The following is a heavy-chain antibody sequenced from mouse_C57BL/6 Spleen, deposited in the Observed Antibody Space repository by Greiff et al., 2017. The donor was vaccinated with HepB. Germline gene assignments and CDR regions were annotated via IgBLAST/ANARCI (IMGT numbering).Heavy chain of an antibody. Sequence: VKLVESGPGLVAPSQSLSITCTVSGFSLTSYGVHWVRQPPGKGLEWLVVIWSDGSTTYNSALKSRLSISKDNSKSQVFLKMNSLQTDDTAMYYCARHKNYYGSSYVGYCDVWGTGTTVTVSS. CDR3: ARHKNYYGSSYVGYCDV. V-gene: IGHV2-6-1*01. CDR2: IWSDGST. CDR1: GFSLTSYG. D-gene: IGHD1-1*01. J-gene: IGHJ1*03.